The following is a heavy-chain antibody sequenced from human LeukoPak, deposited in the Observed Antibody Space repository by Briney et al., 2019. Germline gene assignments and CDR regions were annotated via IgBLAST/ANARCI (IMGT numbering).Heavy chain of an antibody. CDR2: IYYSGST. V-gene: IGHV4-39*07. CDR1: GGSISSSSYY. Sequence: SETLSLTCTVSGGSISSSSYYWGWIRQPPGKGLEWIGSIYYSGSTYYNPSLTSRVTISVDTSKNQFSLKLPSVTAADTAVYYCARTPIDISTGYSWFDPWGQGTLVTVSS. CDR3: ARTPIDISTGYSWFDP. D-gene: IGHD3-9*01. J-gene: IGHJ5*02.